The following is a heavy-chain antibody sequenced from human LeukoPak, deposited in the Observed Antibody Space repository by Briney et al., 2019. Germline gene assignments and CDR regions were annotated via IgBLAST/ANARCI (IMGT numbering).Heavy chain of an antibody. CDR2: VHHSGST. D-gene: IGHD1-26*01. Sequence: SETLSLTCTVSGYSISSDYYWGWIRQPPGKGLGWIGSVHHSGSTYYNPSLKSRVTISVDTSKNQFSLKVNSVTAADTATYYCARIPWGYSYYMDVWGKGTTVTISS. V-gene: IGHV4-38-2*02. CDR3: ARIPWGYSYYMDV. CDR1: GYSISSDYY. J-gene: IGHJ6*03.